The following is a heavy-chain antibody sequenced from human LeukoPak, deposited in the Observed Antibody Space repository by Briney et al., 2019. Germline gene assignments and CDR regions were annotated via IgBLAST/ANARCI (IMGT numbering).Heavy chain of an antibody. CDR2: IKQDGSEK. CDR3: ARGGTGYAFDI. J-gene: IGHJ3*02. V-gene: IGHV3-7*01. D-gene: IGHD3/OR15-3a*01. CDR1: GFTFSNYA. Sequence: PGGSLRLSCAASGFTFSNYAMSWVRQAPGKGLEWVANIKQDGSEKYYVDSVKGRFTISRDNAKNSLYLQMNSLRAEDTAVYYCARGGTGYAFDIWGQGTMVTVSS.